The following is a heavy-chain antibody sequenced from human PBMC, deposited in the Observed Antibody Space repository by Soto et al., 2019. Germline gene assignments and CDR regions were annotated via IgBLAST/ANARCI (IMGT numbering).Heavy chain of an antibody. CDR3: AREVKGQLRDYYYGMDV. D-gene: IGHD5-18*01. V-gene: IGHV1-18*01. Sequence: QVQLVQSGAEVKKPGASVKVSCKASGYTFTSYGISWVRQAPGQGLEWMGWISAYNGNTNYAQKLQGRVTMTTDTSPSKXYMELGSLRSDDTAVYDCAREVKGQLRDYYYGMDVWGQGTTVTVSS. J-gene: IGHJ6*02. CDR2: ISAYNGNT. CDR1: GYTFTSYG.